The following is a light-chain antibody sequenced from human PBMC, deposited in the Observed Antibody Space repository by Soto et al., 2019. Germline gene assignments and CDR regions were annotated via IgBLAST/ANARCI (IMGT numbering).Light chain of an antibody. J-gene: IGKJ2*01. CDR1: QTISSSS. CDR2: GAS. V-gene: IGKV3-20*01. CDR3: QRYGTSYT. Sequence: IVLTQSPGTLSLSPGERATLSCRASQTISSSSLAWYQQKPGQAPRLVIYGASSRATDIPDRFSGSGSGTDFTLTISRLEPEDFAVYYCQRYGTSYTFGQGTKLEIK.